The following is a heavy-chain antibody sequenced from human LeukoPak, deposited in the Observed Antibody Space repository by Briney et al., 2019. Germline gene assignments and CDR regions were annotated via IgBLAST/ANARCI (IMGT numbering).Heavy chain of an antibody. CDR3: ARHGRWDSGTYSFDY. D-gene: IGHD1-26*01. CDR2: IYYSGST. Sequence: KASETLSLTCTVSGGSISSYYWSWIRQPPGQGLEWIGYIYYSGSTTYNPSLKSRVTISVDTSKNQFSLKLTAVTAADTAVYYCARHGRWDSGTYSFDYWGQGTLVTVSS. CDR1: GGSISSYY. J-gene: IGHJ4*02. V-gene: IGHV4-59*08.